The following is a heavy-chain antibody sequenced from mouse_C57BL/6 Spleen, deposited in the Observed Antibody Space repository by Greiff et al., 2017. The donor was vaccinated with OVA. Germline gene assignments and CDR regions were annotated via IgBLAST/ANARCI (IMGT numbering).Heavy chain of an antibody. CDR2: IYPGDGDT. CDR3: AKKGGNYYAMDY. V-gene: IGHV1-82*01. J-gene: IGHJ4*01. Sequence: QVQLQQSGPELVKPGASVKISCKASGYAFSSSWMNWVKQRPGKGLEWIGRIYPGDGDTNYNGKFKGKATLTADKSSSTAYMQLSSLTSEDSAVYFCAKKGGNYYAMDYWGQGTSVTVSP. CDR1: GYAFSSSW.